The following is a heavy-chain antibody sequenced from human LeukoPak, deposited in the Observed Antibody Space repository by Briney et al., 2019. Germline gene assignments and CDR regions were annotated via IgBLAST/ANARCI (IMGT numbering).Heavy chain of an antibody. J-gene: IGHJ3*02. Sequence: TSETLSLTCAVYGGSFSGYYWSWIRQPPGKGLEWIGETNHSGSTNYNPSLKSRVTISVDTSKNQFSLKLSSVTAADTAVYYCARVVGVTDPDYDFWSGYSFDAFDIWGQGTMVTVSS. CDR2: TNHSGST. D-gene: IGHD3-3*01. CDR3: ARVVGVTDPDYDFWSGYSFDAFDI. CDR1: GGSFSGYY. V-gene: IGHV4-34*01.